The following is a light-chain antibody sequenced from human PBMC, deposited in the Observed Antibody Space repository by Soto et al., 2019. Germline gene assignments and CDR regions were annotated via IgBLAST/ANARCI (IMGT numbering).Light chain of an antibody. CDR1: QSVRNN. CDR2: YAS. V-gene: IGKV3-15*01. CDR3: QQYNNWPPIT. J-gene: IGKJ5*01. Sequence: EIMMTQSPATLSVSPGERATLSCRASQSVRNNFAWYQQKPGQAPRLLIYYASTRATGIPARFSGSGSGTEFTLTIGSLQSEDFALYYCQQYNNWPPITFGQGTRLEIK.